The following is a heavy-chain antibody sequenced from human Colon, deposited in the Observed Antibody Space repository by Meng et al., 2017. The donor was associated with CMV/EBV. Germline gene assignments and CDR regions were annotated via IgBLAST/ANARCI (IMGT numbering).Heavy chain of an antibody. D-gene: IGHD4-17*01. CDR1: GFTFDDYT. V-gene: IGHV3-43*01. Sequence: GGSLRLSCAASGFTFDDYTMNWVRHAPRKGLEWVALVSWDGGSTRYADSVRGRFTISRDNSNNLLVLQLNSLRSDDSALYYCAKGTAATNVPDFDSWGQGTLVTVSS. CDR2: VSWDGGST. CDR3: AKGTAATNVPDFDS. J-gene: IGHJ4*02.